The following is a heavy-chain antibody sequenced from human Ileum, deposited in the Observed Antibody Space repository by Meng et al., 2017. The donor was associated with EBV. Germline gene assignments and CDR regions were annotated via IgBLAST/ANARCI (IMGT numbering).Heavy chain of an antibody. CDR2: TYYRSKWYN. D-gene: IGHD3-22*01. J-gene: IGHJ4*02. Sequence: GQLQQSGPGLSEPAPTLSRTRAISEDSVSSNSAAWNWIRQYPSRGLEWLGRTYYRSKWYNDYAVSVKSRITINPDTSKNQFSLQLNSVTPEDTAVYYCARDSSSSAYSPFDYWGQGTLVTVSS. V-gene: IGHV6-1*01. CDR3: ARDSSSSAYSPFDY. CDR1: EDSVSSNSAA.